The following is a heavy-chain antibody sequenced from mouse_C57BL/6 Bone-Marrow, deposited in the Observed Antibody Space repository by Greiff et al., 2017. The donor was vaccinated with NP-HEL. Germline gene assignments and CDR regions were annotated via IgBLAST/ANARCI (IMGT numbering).Heavy chain of an antibody. CDR2: INPNNGGT. J-gene: IGHJ2*01. CDR1: GYTFTDYY. Sequence: EVQLQQSGPELVKPGASVKISCKASGYTFTDYYMNWVKQSHGKSLEWIGDINPNNGGTSYNQKFKGKATLTVDKSSSTAYMELRSLTSEDSAVYYCASVDYYYGSSPYYFDYWGQGTTLTVSS. V-gene: IGHV1-26*01. D-gene: IGHD1-1*01. CDR3: ASVDYYYGSSPYYFDY.